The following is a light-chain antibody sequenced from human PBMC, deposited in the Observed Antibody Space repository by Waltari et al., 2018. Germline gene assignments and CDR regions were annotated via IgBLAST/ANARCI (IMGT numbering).Light chain of an antibody. CDR1: RGHGSYA. CDR2: LNSDGSH. CDR3: QTWGTGPWV. J-gene: IGLJ3*02. Sequence: LVRTPSPSASASLGASVKLPCLRSRGHGSYATAWHQQQPEKGPRYLMKLNSDGSHSKGDGIPDRFSGSSSGAERYLTISSLQSEDEADYYCQTWGTGPWVFGGGTKLTVL. V-gene: IGLV4-69*01.